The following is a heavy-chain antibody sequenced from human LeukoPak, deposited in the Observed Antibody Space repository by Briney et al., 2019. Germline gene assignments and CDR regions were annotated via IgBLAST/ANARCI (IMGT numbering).Heavy chain of an antibody. V-gene: IGHV3-7*01. J-gene: IGHJ4*02. CDR2: IKHDGSEK. CDR3: ARARRLYCSGGSCYSTTYYFDY. Sequence: GGSLRLSCAASGFTFSSYWMNWVRQAPGKGLEWVANIKHDGSEKYYVDSVKGRFTISRDNAKNSLYLQMNSLRAEDTAVYYCARARRLYCSGGSCYSTTYYFDYWSQGTLVTVSS. D-gene: IGHD2-15*01. CDR1: GFTFSSYW.